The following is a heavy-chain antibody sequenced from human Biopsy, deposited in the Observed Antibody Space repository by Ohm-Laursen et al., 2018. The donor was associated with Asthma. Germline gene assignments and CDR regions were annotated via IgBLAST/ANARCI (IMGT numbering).Heavy chain of an antibody. D-gene: IGHD3-3*02. CDR2: LIPVLGTA. CDR3: ARPSPNRDILYYYYHMDV. J-gene: IGHJ6*02. Sequence: SVKVSCKASGDSLGSFINYAISWVRQAPRQGLEWMGGLIPVLGTADYAPMFEGRVTITADESTSTAYLELTSLRFDDTAIYYCARPSPNRDILYYYYHMDVWGQGTTVIVSS. CDR1: GDSLGSFINYA. V-gene: IGHV1-69*13.